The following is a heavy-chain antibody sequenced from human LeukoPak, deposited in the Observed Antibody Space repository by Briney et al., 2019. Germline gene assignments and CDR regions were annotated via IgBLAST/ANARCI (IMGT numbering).Heavy chain of an antibody. V-gene: IGHV3-21*01. J-gene: IGHJ3*02. Sequence: NPGGSLRLSCAASGFTFSSYSMNWVRQAPGKGLEWVSSISSSSSYIYYADSVKGRFTISRDNAKNSLYLQMNSLRAEDTAVYYCARDRDSSGFRVAFDIWGQGTMVTVSS. CDR2: ISSSSSYI. D-gene: IGHD6-19*01. CDR3: ARDRDSSGFRVAFDI. CDR1: GFTFSSYS.